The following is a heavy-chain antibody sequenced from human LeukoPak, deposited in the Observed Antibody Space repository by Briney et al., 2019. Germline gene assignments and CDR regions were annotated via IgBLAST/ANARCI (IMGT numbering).Heavy chain of an antibody. Sequence: PSETLSLTCAVSGYSISSDYYWGWIRQPPGKGLEWIGSIYHSGSTYYNPSLKSRVTISVDTSKNQFSLKLNSVTAADTAVYYCARDRSSSYTRDWFDPWGQGALVTVSS. CDR1: GYSISSDYY. D-gene: IGHD6-13*01. J-gene: IGHJ5*02. CDR3: ARDRSSSYTRDWFDP. V-gene: IGHV4-38-2*02. CDR2: IYHSGST.